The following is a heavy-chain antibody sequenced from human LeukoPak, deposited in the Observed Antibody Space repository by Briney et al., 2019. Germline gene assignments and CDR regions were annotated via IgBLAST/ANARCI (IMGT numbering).Heavy chain of an antibody. Sequence: SETLSLTCAVYGGSFSGYYWSWIRQPPGKGLEWIGEINHSGSTNYNPSLKSRVTLSVDTSKNQFSLKLSSVTAADTAVYYCASRLLWFGDYFDYWGQGTLVTVSS. CDR1: GGSFSGYY. V-gene: IGHV4-34*01. J-gene: IGHJ4*02. D-gene: IGHD3-10*01. CDR3: ASRLLWFGDYFDY. CDR2: INHSGST.